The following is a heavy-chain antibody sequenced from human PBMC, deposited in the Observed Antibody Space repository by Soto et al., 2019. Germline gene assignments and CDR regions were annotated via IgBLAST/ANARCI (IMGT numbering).Heavy chain of an antibody. CDR3: ARGPPFGY. CDR1: GGSISSGGYS. CDR2: IYHSGST. V-gene: IGHV4-30-2*01. D-gene: IGHD3-10*01. J-gene: IGHJ4*02. Sequence: SSETLSLTCAVSGGSISSGGYSWSWIRQPPGKGLEWIGYIYHSGSTYCNPSLKSRVTISVDRSKNQFSLKLSSVTAADTAVYYCARGPPFGYWGQGTLVTVSS.